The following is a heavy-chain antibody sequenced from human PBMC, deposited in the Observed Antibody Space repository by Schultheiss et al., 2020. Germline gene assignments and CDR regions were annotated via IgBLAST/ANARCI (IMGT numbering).Heavy chain of an antibody. V-gene: IGHV3-74*01. J-gene: IGHJ4*02. CDR1: GFIFSDYS. CDR2: INSDGSST. D-gene: IGHD2-2*01. CDR3: AKDPRSRKSY. Sequence: GGSLRLSCVASGFIFSDYSMTWVRQAPGKGLEWVSRINSDGSSTSYADSVKGRFTISRDNSKNTLYLQMNSLRAEDTAVYYCAKDPRSRKSYWGQGTLVTVSS.